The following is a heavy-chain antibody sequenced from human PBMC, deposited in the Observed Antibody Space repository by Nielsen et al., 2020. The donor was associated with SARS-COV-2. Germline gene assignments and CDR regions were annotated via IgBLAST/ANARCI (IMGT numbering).Heavy chain of an antibody. J-gene: IGHJ3*02. CDR3: ARGGGIVLVPATIGDAFDI. Sequence: SETLSLTCAVYGGSFSGYYWNWIRQPAGKGLEWIGRINTSGSTNYSPSLKSRVTISVDTSKNQFSLKLSSVTAADTAVYYCARGGGIVLVPATIGDAFDIWGQGTMVTVSS. CDR2: INTSGST. CDR1: GGSFSGYY. D-gene: IGHD2-2*01. V-gene: IGHV4-59*10.